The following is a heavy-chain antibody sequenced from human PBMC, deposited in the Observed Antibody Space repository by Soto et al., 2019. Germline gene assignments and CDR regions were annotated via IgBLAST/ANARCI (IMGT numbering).Heavy chain of an antibody. V-gene: IGHV1-69*01. J-gene: IGHJ4*02. D-gene: IGHD5-18*01. CDR1: GGTFSRYA. Sequence: QVQLVQSGAEVEKPGASVKVFCQASGGTFSRYAISWVGQAPGQGVEGMGGIIPIFGTANFAQKFQGRVTITADECTGTVYMDLSRLRSEDTAVYYCALAKRGYKLSPGQQLDYWGQGTLVTVS. CDR3: ALAKRGYKLSPGQQLDY. CDR2: IIPIFGTA.